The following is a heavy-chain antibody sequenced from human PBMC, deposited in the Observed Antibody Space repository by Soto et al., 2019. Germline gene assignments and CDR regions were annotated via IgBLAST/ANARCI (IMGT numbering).Heavy chain of an antibody. Sequence: GASVKVSCKASGGTFSSYAISWVRQAPGQGLEWMGGIIPIFGTANYAQKFQGRVTITADESTSTAYMELNSLRSEDTAVYYCARDPYDDSSGYPLSQHWGQGTLVT. CDR3: ARDPYDDSSGYPLSQH. J-gene: IGHJ1*01. CDR1: GGTFSSYA. CDR2: IIPIFGTA. V-gene: IGHV1-69*13. D-gene: IGHD3-22*01.